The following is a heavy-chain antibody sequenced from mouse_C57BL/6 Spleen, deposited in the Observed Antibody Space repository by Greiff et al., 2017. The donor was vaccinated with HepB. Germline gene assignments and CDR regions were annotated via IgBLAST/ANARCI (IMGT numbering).Heavy chain of an antibody. V-gene: IGHV6-6*01. Sequence: EVKVIESGGGLVQPGGSMKLSCAASGFTFSDAWMDWVRQSPEKGLEWVAEIRNKANNHATYYAESVKGRFTISGDDSKSSVYLQMNSLRAEDTGIYYCTRPKCDNDRDWYFDDWGKGTTVTVSS. CDR2: IRNKANNHAT. CDR1: GFTFSDAW. J-gene: IGHJ1*03. D-gene: IGHD2-4*01. CDR3: TRPKCDNDRDWYFDD.